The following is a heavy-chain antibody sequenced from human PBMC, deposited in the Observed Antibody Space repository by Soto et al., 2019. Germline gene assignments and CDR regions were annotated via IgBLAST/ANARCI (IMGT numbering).Heavy chain of an antibody. D-gene: IGHD3-10*01. CDR1: GYTFTSYA. J-gene: IGHJ3*02. CDR3: ARGSGSYYPRDI. Sequence: SVKVSFNATGYTFTSYAMHLVRHPPGQGLEWMGRIITILGIANYAQKFQGRVTITADKSTSTAYMELSRMRSEDTAVYYCARGSGSYYPRDIWGQGTMVTVS. V-gene: IGHV1-69*04. CDR2: IITILGIA.